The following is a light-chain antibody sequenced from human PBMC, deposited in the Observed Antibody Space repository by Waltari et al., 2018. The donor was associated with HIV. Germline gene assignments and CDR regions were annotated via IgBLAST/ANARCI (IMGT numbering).Light chain of an antibody. CDR3: QSYDSSLSGSFV. Sequence: QSVLTQPPSVSGAPGQRVTISCTGSSSNIGAGYDVNWFQQLPGTAPKLLIYADDNRPSGVPDRFSGSKSGTSASLAITGLQAEDEADYYCQSYDSSLSGSFVFGTGTKVTVL. V-gene: IGLV1-40*01. CDR2: ADD. J-gene: IGLJ1*01. CDR1: SSNIGAGYD.